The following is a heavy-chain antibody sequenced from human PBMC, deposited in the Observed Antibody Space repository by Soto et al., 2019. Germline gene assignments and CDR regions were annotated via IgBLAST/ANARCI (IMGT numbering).Heavy chain of an antibody. V-gene: IGHV5-51*01. CDR1: GNSFTSYW. Sequence: PGESLKISCKDAGNSFTSYWIGWVRQMPGKGLEWMGITYPGDSDTRYSPSFQGQVTISVDKSISTAYLQWSSLKASDTAIYYCARHLSDSSGYWAWAFDIWGQGTMVTVSS. CDR2: TYPGDSDT. D-gene: IGHD3-22*01. J-gene: IGHJ3*02. CDR3: ARHLSDSSGYWAWAFDI.